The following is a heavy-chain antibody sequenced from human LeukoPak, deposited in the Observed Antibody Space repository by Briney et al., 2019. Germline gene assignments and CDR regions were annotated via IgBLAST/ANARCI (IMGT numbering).Heavy chain of an antibody. CDR3: ARVGARQILEY. V-gene: IGHV3-7*01. D-gene: IGHD4-17*01. J-gene: IGHJ4*02. Sequence: AGGSLRFSCAASEFTFSSYWMSWVRQAPGKGLEWVANIKQDGGEKYYLDSVKGRFTVSRDNAKNSLYLQMNSLRAEDTAVYYCARVGARQILEYWGQGTLVTVSS. CDR2: IKQDGGEK. CDR1: EFTFSSYW.